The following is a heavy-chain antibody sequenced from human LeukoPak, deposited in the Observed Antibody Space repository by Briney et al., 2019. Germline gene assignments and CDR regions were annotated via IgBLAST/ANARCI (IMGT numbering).Heavy chain of an antibody. CDR1: GGSISSYY. CDR3: ARFCSGGRCPDY. CDR2: IYYSGST. D-gene: IGHD2-15*01. J-gene: IGHJ4*02. V-gene: IGHV4-59*01. Sequence: SETLSLTCTVSGGSISSYYWTWIRQPPGKGLEWIGYIYYSGSTNYNPSLKSRVTISVDTSKNQFSLKLSSVTAADTAVYYCARFCSGGRCPDYWGQGTLATVSS.